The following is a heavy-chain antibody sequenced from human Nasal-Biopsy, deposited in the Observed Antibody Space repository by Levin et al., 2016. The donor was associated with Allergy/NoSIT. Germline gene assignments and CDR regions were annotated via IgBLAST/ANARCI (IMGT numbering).Heavy chain of an antibody. V-gene: IGHV4-30-4*01. J-gene: IGHJ3*02. CDR1: GASVSSANNF. D-gene: IGHD2-15*01. CDR3: ARAPHCSGGTCYLDAFDI. CDR2: ISNSGNS. Sequence: SETLSLTCTVSGASVSSANNFWTWIRQPPGKGLQWIGYISNSGNSYYNPSLKSRVTISLDTSKNQFSLRLNSVTAADTAVYYCARAPHCSGGTCYLDAFDIWGQGTMATVSS.